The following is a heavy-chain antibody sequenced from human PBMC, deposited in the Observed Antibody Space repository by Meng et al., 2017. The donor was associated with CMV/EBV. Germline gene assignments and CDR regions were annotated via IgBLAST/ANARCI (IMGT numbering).Heavy chain of an antibody. J-gene: IGHJ4*02. V-gene: IGHV3-9*01. CDR1: GFTFDYHA. D-gene: IGHD2-2*02. CDR3: AKLQGYKDY. CDR2: ISWNSVSI. Sequence: SLKISCRASGFTFDYHAMHWVRQAAGKGLEWIAGISWNSVSIGYAESVKGRFIISRDDAKNSLYLQMNSLRTEDTALYFWAKLQGYKDYWGQGTLVTISS.